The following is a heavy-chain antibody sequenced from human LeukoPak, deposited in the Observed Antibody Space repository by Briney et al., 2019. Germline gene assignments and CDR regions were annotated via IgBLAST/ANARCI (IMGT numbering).Heavy chain of an antibody. CDR2: ISGSGGST. V-gene: IGHV3-23*01. D-gene: IGHD6-19*01. CDR3: VARDSSGWYEYFQH. Sequence: PGGPLRLSCAASGFTFSSYAMSWVRQAPGKGLEWVSAISGSGGSTYYADSVKGRFTISRDNSKNTLYLQMNSLRAEDTAVYYCVARDSSGWYEYFQHWGQGTLVTVSS. J-gene: IGHJ1*01. CDR1: GFTFSSYA.